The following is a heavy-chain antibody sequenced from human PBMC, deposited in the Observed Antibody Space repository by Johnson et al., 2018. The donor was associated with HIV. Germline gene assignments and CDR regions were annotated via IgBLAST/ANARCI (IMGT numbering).Heavy chain of an antibody. Sequence: QVQLVESGGGVVQPGRSLRVSCAASGFTFSSYAMHWVRQAPGKGLEWAAVISFDGSNKYFADSVKGRFTISRDNSKNTLYLQINSLRAEDTAVYYCARLRGAFDIWGQGTMVTVSS. V-gene: IGHV3-30*04. CDR1: GFTFSSYA. J-gene: IGHJ3*02. CDR2: ISFDGSNK. CDR3: ARLRGAFDI.